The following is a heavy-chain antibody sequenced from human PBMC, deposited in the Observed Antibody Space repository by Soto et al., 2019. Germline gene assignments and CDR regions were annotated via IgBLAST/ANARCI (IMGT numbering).Heavy chain of an antibody. J-gene: IGHJ4*02. Sequence: QVQLVQSGAEVKKPGASVKVSCKTSGYTFTNFGISWVRQAPGQGLEWMGWINTYNGNTNYAQKFQGTVTMTTHTSTSTAYLGLRRLRSSDTSVYYCARGETPSNYWGQVTLVTVSS. CDR1: GYTFTNFG. CDR2: INTYNGNT. D-gene: IGHD1-26*01. CDR3: ARGETPSNY. V-gene: IGHV1-18*01.